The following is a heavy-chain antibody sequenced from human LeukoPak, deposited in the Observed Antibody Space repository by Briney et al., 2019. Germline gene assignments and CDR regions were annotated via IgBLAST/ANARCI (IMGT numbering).Heavy chain of an antibody. J-gene: IGHJ5*02. CDR3: ATYWKDILTGYYMNWFDP. V-gene: IGHV1-24*01. Sequence: ASVKVSRKVSGYTLTELSMHCVRQAPGKGLEWVGGFDLEDGETIYTQKFQGRVTMTEDTSTDTAYMELSSLRSEDTAVYYCATYWKDILTGYYMNWFDPWGQGTLVTVSS. D-gene: IGHD3-9*01. CDR1: GYTLTELS. CDR2: FDLEDGET.